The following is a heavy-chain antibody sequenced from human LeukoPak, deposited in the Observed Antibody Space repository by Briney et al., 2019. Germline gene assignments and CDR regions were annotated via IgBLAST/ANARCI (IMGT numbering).Heavy chain of an antibody. J-gene: IGHJ3*02. V-gene: IGHV3-48*04. Sequence: GGSLRLSCAASGFTFSTYGMNWVRQAPGKGLEWVSYISSSTSTIYYADSVKGRFTISRDNAKNSLYLQMSSLRAEDTAVYYCARDFYYYDSSGYSYAFDIWGQGTMVTVSS. CDR1: GFTFSTYG. CDR3: ARDFYYYDSSGYSYAFDI. D-gene: IGHD3-22*01. CDR2: ISSSTSTI.